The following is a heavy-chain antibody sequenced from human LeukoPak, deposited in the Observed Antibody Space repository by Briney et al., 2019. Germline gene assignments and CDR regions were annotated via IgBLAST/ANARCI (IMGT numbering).Heavy chain of an antibody. CDR3: ARAGALGYGHYTYDY. D-gene: IGHD4-17*01. Sequence: PGGSLRLSCAASGFTFSDYWMHWVRQAPGKGLVWVSCINSDGRNIRYADSVKGRFTISRDNAKNTLYLQMNSLTPEDTAVYYCARAGALGYGHYTYDYWGQGTLVTVSS. J-gene: IGHJ4*02. V-gene: IGHV3-74*01. CDR1: GFTFSDYW. CDR2: INSDGRNI.